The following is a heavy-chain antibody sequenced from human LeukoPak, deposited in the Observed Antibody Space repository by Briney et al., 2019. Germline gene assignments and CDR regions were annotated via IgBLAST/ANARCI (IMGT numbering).Heavy chain of an antibody. J-gene: IGHJ4*02. CDR3: AKEGEEGYFDWLFRESHFDY. V-gene: IGHV3-23*01. Sequence: GGSLRLSCAASGFTFSSYAMSWVRQAPGKGLEWVSAISGSGGSTYYADSVKGRFTISRDNSKNTLYLQMNSLRAEDTAVYYCAKEGEEGYFDWLFRESHFDYWGQGTLVTVSS. CDR1: GFTFSSYA. CDR2: ISGSGGST. D-gene: IGHD3-9*01.